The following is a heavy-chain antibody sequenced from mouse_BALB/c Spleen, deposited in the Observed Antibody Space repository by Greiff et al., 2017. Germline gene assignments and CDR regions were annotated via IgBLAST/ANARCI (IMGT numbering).Heavy chain of an antibody. CDR1: GFTFSDYG. J-gene: IGHJ4*01. V-gene: IGHV5-15*02. Sequence: EVKLMESGGGLVQPGGSRKLSCAASGFTFSDYGMAWVRQAPGKGPEWVAFISNLAYSIYYADTVTGRFTISRENAKNTLYLEMSSLRSEDTAMYYCARGWLHYAMDYWGQGTSVTVSS. D-gene: IGHD2-3*01. CDR2: ISNLAYSI. CDR3: ARGWLHYAMDY.